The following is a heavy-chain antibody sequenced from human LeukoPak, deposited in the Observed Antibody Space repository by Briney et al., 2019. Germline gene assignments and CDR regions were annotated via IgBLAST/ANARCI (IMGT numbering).Heavy chain of an antibody. J-gene: IGHJ4*01. D-gene: IGHD3-22*01. Sequence: GRSLRLSCAASGFTFSSYAMHWARQAPGKGLEWVAVISYDGSNKYYADSVKGRFTISRDNSKNTLYLQMNSLRAEDTAVYYCARDGRMGDSDGFDYWGQGTLVTVSS. V-gene: IGHV3-30-3*01. CDR2: ISYDGSNK. CDR3: ARDGRMGDSDGFDY. CDR1: GFTFSSYA.